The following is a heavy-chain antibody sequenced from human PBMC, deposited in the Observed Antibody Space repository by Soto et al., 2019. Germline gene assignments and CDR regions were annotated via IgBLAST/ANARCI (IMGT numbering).Heavy chain of an antibody. V-gene: IGHV4-59*01. D-gene: IGHD3-10*01. CDR1: GDSINYYY. CDR3: VSYDRQSGRYSLDY. Sequence: PSETLSLTCTVSGDSINYYYWSWIRQAPGKELEWIGYVYHDGSTRYNPSLESLVTMSIDTSKNQFSLKLSSVGAADTAVYYCVSYDRQSGRYSLDYWGQGTLVTVSS. J-gene: IGHJ4*02. CDR2: VYHDGST.